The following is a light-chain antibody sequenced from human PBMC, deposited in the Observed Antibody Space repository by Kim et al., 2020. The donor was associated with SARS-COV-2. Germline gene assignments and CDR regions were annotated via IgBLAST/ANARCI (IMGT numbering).Light chain of an antibody. J-gene: IGLJ1*01. CDR3: QGWASRPHNYV. Sequence: SYELTQPPSVSVSPGQTASITCSGYKLGDKYVSWYQQKPGQSPVVVIYQDNQRPSGLPERFSGSNSGNTATLTKRGTQAMDEADYYCQGWASRPHNYV. V-gene: IGLV3-1*01. CDR1: KLGDKY. CDR2: QDN.